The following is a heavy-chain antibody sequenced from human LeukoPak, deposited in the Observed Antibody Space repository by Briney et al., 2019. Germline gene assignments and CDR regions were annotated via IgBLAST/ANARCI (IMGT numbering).Heavy chain of an antibody. Sequence: PGRSLRLSCAASGFTFSSYWMSWVRQAPGKGLEWVANIRQDGSEKHYVDSVRGRFTISRDNAKNSLYLQMNSLRAEDTAVYYCAREIFVDYWGQGTLVTVSS. CDR1: GFTFSSYW. V-gene: IGHV3-7*01. J-gene: IGHJ4*02. CDR3: AREIFVDY. CDR2: IRQDGSEK.